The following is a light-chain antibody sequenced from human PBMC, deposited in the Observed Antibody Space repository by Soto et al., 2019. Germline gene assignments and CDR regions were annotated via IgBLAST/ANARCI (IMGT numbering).Light chain of an antibody. J-gene: IGKJ2*01. CDR1: QSVSSSY. CDR3: QQYDSSPVT. Sequence: ENVLTQSPGTLSLSPGERATLSCRASQSVSSSYLNWYQQKRGQAPRLLIYGVSRRATDIPDRFSGSGSGTGFTLTISRLEPEDFAVYYCQQYDSSPVTFGQGTKLEIK. V-gene: IGKV3-20*01. CDR2: GVS.